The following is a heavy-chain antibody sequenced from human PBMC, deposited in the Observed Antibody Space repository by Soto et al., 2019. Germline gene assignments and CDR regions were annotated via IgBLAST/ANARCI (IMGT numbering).Heavy chain of an antibody. J-gene: IGHJ4*02. Sequence: QVQLVESGGGVVQPGRSLSLSCAASGFSLNDYGMHWVRQPPGKGLEWVADISYDGRNKYYTDSVRGRFTISRDISKGTLYLQMNSLRPEDTAVYYCAKSNRGAYDTPDFWGQGTPVTVSP. D-gene: IGHD3-22*01. CDR1: GFSLNDYG. V-gene: IGHV3-30*18. CDR3: AKSNRGAYDTPDF. CDR2: ISYDGRNK.